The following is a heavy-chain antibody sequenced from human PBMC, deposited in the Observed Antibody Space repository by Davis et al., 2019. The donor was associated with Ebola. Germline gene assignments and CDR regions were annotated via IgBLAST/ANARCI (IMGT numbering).Heavy chain of an antibody. CDR2: INPHNGNT. J-gene: IGHJ3*02. CDR3: AKEDESPDM. V-gene: IGHV1-18*04. Sequence: ASVKVSCKASGYTFTSYGITWVRQAPGQGLEWMGWINPHNGNTNYAQNVQGRVTMTRDTATDTVDMELSSLTSDDTAVYYCAKEDESPDMWGQGTVVTVSS. CDR1: GYTFTSYG.